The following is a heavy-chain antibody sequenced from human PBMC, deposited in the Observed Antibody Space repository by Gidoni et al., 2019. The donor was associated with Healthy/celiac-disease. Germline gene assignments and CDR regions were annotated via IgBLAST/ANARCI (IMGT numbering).Heavy chain of an antibody. J-gene: IGHJ6*02. V-gene: IGHV1-2*02. D-gene: IGHD3-10*01. Sequence: QVQLVQSGAEVKKPRASVKVSCKASRYTFPGYYLHWVRQPPAQGLECMGCINPNSGGTNYAQKFQGRVTMTRDTSISTAYMELSRLRSDDTAVYYCARRLDGSGNYEWGVWGQGTTVTVSS. CDR2: INPNSGGT. CDR3: ARRLDGSGNYEWGV. CDR1: RYTFPGYY.